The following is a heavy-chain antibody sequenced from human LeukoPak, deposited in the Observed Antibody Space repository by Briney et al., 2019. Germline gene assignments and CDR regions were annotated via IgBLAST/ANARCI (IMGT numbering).Heavy chain of an antibody. V-gene: IGHV3-48*03. J-gene: IGHJ4*02. CDR2: ISSSGSTI. CDR3: ARQLDRAAAGTLGY. Sequence: GGSLRLSCAASGFTFSSYEMNWVRQAPGKGLEWVSYISSSGSTIYYADSVKGRFTISRDNAKNSLYLQMNSLRAEDTAVYYCARQLDRAAAGTLGYWGQGTLVTVSS. D-gene: IGHD6-13*01. CDR1: GFTFSSYE.